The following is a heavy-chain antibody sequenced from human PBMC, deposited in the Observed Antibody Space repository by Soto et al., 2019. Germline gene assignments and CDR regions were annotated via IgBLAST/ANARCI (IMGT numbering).Heavy chain of an antibody. D-gene: IGHD3-3*01. CDR1: GGSISSGDYY. J-gene: IGHJ5*02. V-gene: IGHV4-30-4*01. Sequence: SETLSLTCTVSGGSISSGDYYWSWIRQPPGKGLEWIGYIYYSGSTYYNPSLKSRVTISVDTSKNQFSLKLSSVTAADTAVYYCARGKYYDFWSGYFALNWFDPWGQGTLVTVSS. CDR2: IYYSGST. CDR3: ARGKYYDFWSGYFALNWFDP.